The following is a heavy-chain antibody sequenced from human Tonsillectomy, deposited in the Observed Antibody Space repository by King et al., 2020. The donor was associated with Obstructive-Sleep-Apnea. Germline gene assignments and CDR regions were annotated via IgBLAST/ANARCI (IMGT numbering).Heavy chain of an antibody. Sequence: VQLVESGGGLVKPGGSLRLSCAASGFSFSDYYMSWIRQAPGQGLEGVSYISSSDSAIYYADSVKGRFTISRDNAKNSLYLHMNSLRAEDTAVYYCARDDGRGSSPYFDYWGQGTLVTVSS. CDR1: GFSFSDYY. J-gene: IGHJ4*02. V-gene: IGHV3-11*01. D-gene: IGHD1-26*01. CDR2: ISSSDSAI. CDR3: ARDDGRGSSPYFDY.